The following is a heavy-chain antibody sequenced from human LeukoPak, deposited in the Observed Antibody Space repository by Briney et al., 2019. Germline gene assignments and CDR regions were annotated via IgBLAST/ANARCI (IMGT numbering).Heavy chain of an antibody. CDR3: ARFYYDSSGYYWSDAFDI. D-gene: IGHD3-22*01. V-gene: IGHV1-69*13. CDR2: IIPIFGTA. J-gene: IGHJ3*02. CDR1: GGTFSSYA. Sequence: SVKVSCKASGGTFSSYAISWVRQAPGQGLEWMGGIIPIFGTANYAQKFQGRVTITADESTSTAYMELSSLRSEDTAVYHCARFYYDSSGYYWSDAFDIWGQGTMVTVSS.